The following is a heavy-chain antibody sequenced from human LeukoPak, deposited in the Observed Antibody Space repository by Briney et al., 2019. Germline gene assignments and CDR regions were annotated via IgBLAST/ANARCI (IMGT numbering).Heavy chain of an antibody. CDR2: INHSGST. CDR3: ARAWDVAYDSSGYYPYYFDY. J-gene: IGHJ4*02. CDR1: GGSFSGYY. D-gene: IGHD3-22*01. Sequence: SETLSLTCAVYGGSFSGYYWSWIRQPPGKGLEWIGEINHSGSTTYNPSLKSRVTISVDTSKNQFSLKLSSVTAADTAVYYCARAWDVAYDSSGYYPYYFDYWGQGTLVTVSS. V-gene: IGHV4-34*01.